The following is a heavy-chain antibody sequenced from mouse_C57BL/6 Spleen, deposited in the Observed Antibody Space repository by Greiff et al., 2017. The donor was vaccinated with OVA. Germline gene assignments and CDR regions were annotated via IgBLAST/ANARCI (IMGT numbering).Heavy chain of an antibody. CDR2: IHPNSGST. CDR3: LLITTVVACDY. D-gene: IGHD1-1*01. J-gene: IGHJ2*01. CDR1: GYTFTSYW. Sequence: QVQLQQPGAELVKPGASVKLSCKASGYTFTSYWMHWVKQRPGQGLEWIGMIHPNSGSTNYNEKFKSKATLTVDKSSSTAYMQLSSLTSEDSAVYYCLLITTVVACDYWGQGTTLTVSS. V-gene: IGHV1-64*01.